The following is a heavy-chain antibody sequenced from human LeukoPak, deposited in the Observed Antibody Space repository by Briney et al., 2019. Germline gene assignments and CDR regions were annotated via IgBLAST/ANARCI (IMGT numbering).Heavy chain of an antibody. J-gene: IGHJ5*02. CDR3: ARSGGYSYGGWFDP. D-gene: IGHD5-18*01. CDR2: IYTSGTI. CDR1: GGSISSYY. Sequence: SETLSLTCTVSGGSISSYYWSWIRQPAGTALEWIGRIYTSGTITYNPSLKSRVTMSVDTSKNQFSLKLSSVTAADTAVYYCARSGGYSYGGWFDPWGQGTLVTVSS. V-gene: IGHV4-4*07.